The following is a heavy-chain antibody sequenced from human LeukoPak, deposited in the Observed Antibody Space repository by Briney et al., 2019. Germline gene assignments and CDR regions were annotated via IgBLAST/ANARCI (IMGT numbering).Heavy chain of an antibody. J-gene: IGHJ4*02. V-gene: IGHV3-33*01. D-gene: IGHD6-19*01. CDR3: ARDWEQWLVDY. Sequence: GRSLRLSCAAPGFTFSSYGMHWVRQAPGKGLEWVAVIWYDGSNKYYADSVKGRFTISRDNSKNTLYLQMNSLRAEDTAVYYCARDWEQWLVDYWGQGTLVTVSS. CDR1: GFTFSSYG. CDR2: IWYDGSNK.